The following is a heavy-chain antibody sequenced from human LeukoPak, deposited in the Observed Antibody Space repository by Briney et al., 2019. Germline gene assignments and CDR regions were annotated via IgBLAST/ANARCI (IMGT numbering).Heavy chain of an antibody. CDR3: ARLLAAPYYINF. D-gene: IGHD6-25*01. CDR1: GYKFTNYW. CDR2: IYPRDSDT. Sequence: GESLKISCKGSGYKFTNYWIAWVRQLPGQGLEWLGIIYPRDSDTRYSPSFQGQVSISVDTSIDTAYLQWSSVKASDTAMYYCARLLAAPYYINFWGQGTLVTVSS. J-gene: IGHJ4*02. V-gene: IGHV5-51*01.